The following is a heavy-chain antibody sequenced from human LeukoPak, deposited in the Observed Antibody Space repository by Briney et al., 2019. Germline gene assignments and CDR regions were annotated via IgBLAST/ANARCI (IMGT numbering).Heavy chain of an antibody. CDR2: INPSSGGA. D-gene: IGHD3-22*01. Sequence: GASVKVSCRASGYTFTSYGISWVRQAPGQGLEWMGRINPSSGGANYGQKFQGRVTMTRDTSITTAYMELRRLTSADTAVYYCARGGNYDSSPDYWGQGTLVTVSS. CDR3: ARGGNYDSSPDY. CDR1: GYTFTSYG. V-gene: IGHV1-2*06. J-gene: IGHJ4*02.